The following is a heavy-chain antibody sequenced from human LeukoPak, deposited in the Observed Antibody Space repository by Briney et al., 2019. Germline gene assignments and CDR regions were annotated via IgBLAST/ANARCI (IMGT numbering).Heavy chain of an antibody. CDR3: ARGGYCSGGSCYRSPNWFDP. V-gene: IGHV1-8*01. CDR2: MNPNSGNT. Sequence: ASVTVSCKTSGYTFTSYDINWVREATGQGLEWMGWMNPNSGNTGYAQKFQGRVTMTRNTSISTAYMELSSLRSEDTAVYYCARGGYCSGGSCYRSPNWFDPWGQGTLVTVSS. CDR1: GYTFTSYD. D-gene: IGHD2-15*01. J-gene: IGHJ5*02.